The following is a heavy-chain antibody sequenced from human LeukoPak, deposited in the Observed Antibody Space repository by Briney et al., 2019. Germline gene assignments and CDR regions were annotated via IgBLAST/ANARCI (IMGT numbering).Heavy chain of an antibody. D-gene: IGHD6-19*01. Sequence: SQTLSLTCAISGDSVSSNSAAWNWIRQSPSRGLEWLGRTYYRSKGYNDYAVSVKSRITTNPDTSKNQFSLQLNSVTPEDTAVYYCARENAKYSSGWYADYGMDVWGQGTTVTVSS. CDR1: GDSVSSNSAA. CDR3: ARENAKYSSGWYADYGMDV. J-gene: IGHJ6*02. CDR2: TYYRSKGYN. V-gene: IGHV6-1*01.